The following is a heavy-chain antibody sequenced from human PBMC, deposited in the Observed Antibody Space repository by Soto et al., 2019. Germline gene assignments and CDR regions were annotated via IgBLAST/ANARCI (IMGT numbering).Heavy chain of an antibody. Sequence: QVQLVQSGAELKKPGASVKVSCKASGYIFTSYGISWVRQAPGQGLEWMGWVSVYNGNTNYAQKVQGRVTMTTDTSKSTVYMELRSRRSDDTAVYYCARVLSPHDNGDLIQWDYWGQGTLVTVSS. CDR2: VSVYNGNT. V-gene: IGHV1-18*01. D-gene: IGHD4-17*01. CDR1: GYIFTSYG. J-gene: IGHJ4*02. CDR3: ARVLSPHDNGDLIQWDY.